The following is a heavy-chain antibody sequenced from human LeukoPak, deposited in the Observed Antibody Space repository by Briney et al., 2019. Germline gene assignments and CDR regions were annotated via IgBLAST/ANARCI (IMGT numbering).Heavy chain of an antibody. CDR3: ARRYSYGFYYFDY. CDR2: IYHSGNT. J-gene: IGHJ4*02. D-gene: IGHD5-18*01. Sequence: SETLSLTCAVSGGSISSGGYSWSWIRQPPGKGLEWIGYIYHSGNTYYNPSLKSRVTISVDRSKNQSSLRVNSVTAADTAVYFCARRYSYGFYYFDYWGQGTLVTVSS. CDR1: GGSISSGGYS. V-gene: IGHV4-30-2*01.